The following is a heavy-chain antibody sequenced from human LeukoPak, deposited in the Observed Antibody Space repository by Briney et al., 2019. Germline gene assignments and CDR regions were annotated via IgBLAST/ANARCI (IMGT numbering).Heavy chain of an antibody. CDR1: GFCFSTYV. CDR2: ISAAAGNT. J-gene: IGHJ3*02. CDR3: AKELFVGNTGDSFDI. D-gene: IGHD3-16*01. V-gene: IGHV3-23*01. Sequence: GGSLRLSCAASGFCFSTYVMTWVRQAPGKGVEGVSSISAAAGNTYYADSVKGRFTVSRDNSKNALFLQMNSLRAEDTAVYYCAKELFVGNTGDSFDIWGQGTMVTVFS.